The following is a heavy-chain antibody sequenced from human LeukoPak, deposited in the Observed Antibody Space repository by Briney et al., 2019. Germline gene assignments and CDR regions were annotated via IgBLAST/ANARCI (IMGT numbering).Heavy chain of an antibody. Sequence: SETLSLTCTVSGGSISSYYWSWIRQPPGKGLEWIGYIYYSGSTNYNPSLKSRVTISVDTSKNQFSLKLSSVTAADTAVYYCERYPTTQVNWFDPWGQGTLVTVSS. CDR1: GGSISSYY. J-gene: IGHJ5*02. V-gene: IGHV4-59*01. CDR3: ERYPTTQVNWFDP. CDR2: IYYSGST. D-gene: IGHD4-11*01.